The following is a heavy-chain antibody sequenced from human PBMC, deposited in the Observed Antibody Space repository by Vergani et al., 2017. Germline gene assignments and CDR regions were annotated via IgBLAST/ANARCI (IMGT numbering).Heavy chain of an antibody. Sequence: VQLVESGGGVVQPGRSLRLSCAASGFTFSSYAMSWVRQAPGKGLEWVSAISGSGGSTYYADSVKGRITISRDNSKNTLYLQMNSLRAEDTAVYYCAKEPVDRYFDWAVDWFDPWGQGTLVTVSS. CDR1: GFTFSSYA. CDR2: ISGSGGST. J-gene: IGHJ5*02. V-gene: IGHV3-23*04. D-gene: IGHD3-9*01. CDR3: AKEPVDRYFDWAVDWFDP.